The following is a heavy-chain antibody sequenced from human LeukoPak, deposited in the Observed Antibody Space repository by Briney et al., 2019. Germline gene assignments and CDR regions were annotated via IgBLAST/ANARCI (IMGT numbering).Heavy chain of an antibody. CDR1: GGSISNRSYY. J-gene: IGHJ4*02. CDR2: IYYSGST. D-gene: IGHD3-3*01. CDR3: ARQHYDFWSSWPGPFDY. Sequence: KASETLSLTFTVSGGSISNRSYYWGWIRQPPGKGLEWIGTIYYSGSTYYNPSLKSRVTISVDTSKNQYSLKLSSVTAADTAVYYCARQHYDFWSSWPGPFDYWGQGSLVTVSS. V-gene: IGHV4-39*01.